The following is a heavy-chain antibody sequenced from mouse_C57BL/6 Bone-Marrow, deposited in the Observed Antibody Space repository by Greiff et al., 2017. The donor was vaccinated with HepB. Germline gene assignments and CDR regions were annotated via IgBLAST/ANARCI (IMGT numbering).Heavy chain of an antibody. CDR2: IYPGSGST. Sequence: QVQLQQSGAELVKPGASVKMSCKASGYTFTSYWITWVKQRPGQGLEWIGDIYPGSGSTNYNEKFKSKATLTVDTSSSTAYMQLSSLTSEDSAVYYCARRVYRDWYFDVWGTGTTVTVSS. V-gene: IGHV1-55*01. J-gene: IGHJ1*03. CDR3: ARRVYRDWYFDV. CDR1: GYTFTSYW. D-gene: IGHD2-12*01.